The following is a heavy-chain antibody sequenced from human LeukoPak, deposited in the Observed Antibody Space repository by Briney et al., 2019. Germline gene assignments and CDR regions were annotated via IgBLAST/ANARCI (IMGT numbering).Heavy chain of an antibody. V-gene: IGHV3-48*03. CDR3: ADSSGWYEDAFDI. CDR2: ISSSGSTI. D-gene: IGHD6-19*01. CDR1: GFTFSGYE. J-gene: IGHJ3*02. Sequence: GGSLRLSCAASGFTFSGYEMNWVRQAPGKGLEWVSYISSSGSTIYYADSVKGRFTISRDNAKNSLYLQMNSLRAEDTAVYYCADSSGWYEDAFDIWGQGIMVTVSS.